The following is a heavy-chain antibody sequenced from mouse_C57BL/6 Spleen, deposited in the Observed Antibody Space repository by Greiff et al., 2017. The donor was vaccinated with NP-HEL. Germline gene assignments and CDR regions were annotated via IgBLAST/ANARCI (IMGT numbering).Heavy chain of an antibody. Sequence: VQLKQSGPELVKPGASVKIPCKASGYTFTDYNMDWVKQSHGKSLEWIGDINPNNGGTIYNQKFKGKATLTVDKSSSTAYMELRSLTSEDTAVYYCASTTVVEGGYFDVWGTGTTVTVSS. V-gene: IGHV1-18*01. CDR1: GYTFTDYN. CDR2: INPNNGGT. D-gene: IGHD1-1*01. CDR3: ASTTVVEGGYFDV. J-gene: IGHJ1*03.